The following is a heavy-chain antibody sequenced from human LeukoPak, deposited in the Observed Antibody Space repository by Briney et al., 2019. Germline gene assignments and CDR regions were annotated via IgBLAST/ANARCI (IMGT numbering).Heavy chain of an antibody. CDR3: ARFKRAGGWSYFDY. Sequence: SETLSLTCTVSGGSVSTYYWSWIRQPPGTGLEWIGHIYNSGNTNYSPSLKSRVTISVDTSKIQFSLKLTSVTAADTAVYYCARFKRAGGWSYFDYWGQGTLVTVSS. CDR1: GGSVSTYY. J-gene: IGHJ4*02. D-gene: IGHD6-19*01. CDR2: IYNSGNT. V-gene: IGHV4-59*02.